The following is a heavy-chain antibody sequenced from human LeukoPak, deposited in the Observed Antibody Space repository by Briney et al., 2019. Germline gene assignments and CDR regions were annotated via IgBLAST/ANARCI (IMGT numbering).Heavy chain of an antibody. CDR1: GYTFTGYY. D-gene: IGHD3-22*01. V-gene: IGHV1-2*02. CDR2: INPNSGGT. CDR3: ARGVLNYYDSSGYYSFFDY. Sequence: GASVKVSCKASGYTFTGYYMHWVRQAPGQGLEWMGWINPNSGGTNYAQKFQGRVTMTRDTSISTAYMELSRLRSDDTAVYYCARGVLNYYDSSGYYSFFDYWGQGTLVTVSS. J-gene: IGHJ4*02.